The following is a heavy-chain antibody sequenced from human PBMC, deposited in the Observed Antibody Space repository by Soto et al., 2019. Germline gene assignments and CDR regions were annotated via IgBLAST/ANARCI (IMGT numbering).Heavy chain of an antibody. CDR3: ARPRWLQLWVFDY. CDR1: GYTFTSYG. J-gene: IGHJ4*02. CDR2: ISAYSGNT. V-gene: IGHV1-18*01. Sequence: QVQLVQSGAEVKKPGASVKVSCKASGYTFTSYGISWVRQAPGHGLEWMGWISAYSGNTNYAQKLQVRVTMTTDTXTSKAAMELRSLRSDDKAVYYCARPRWLQLWVFDYWGQGTLVTVSS. D-gene: IGHD1-1*01.